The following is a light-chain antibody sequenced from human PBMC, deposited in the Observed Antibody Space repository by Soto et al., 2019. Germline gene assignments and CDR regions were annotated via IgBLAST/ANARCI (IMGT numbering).Light chain of an antibody. CDR3: QQYGSPIT. Sequence: EIVLTQSPGTLSLSPGERATLSCRASQSVSSSYLAWYQQKPGQAPRLLIYGASSRATGIPDRFSGSGSGTDFTLTNSRLEPENFAMYYCQQYGSPITFGQGTRLEIK. V-gene: IGKV3-20*01. J-gene: IGKJ5*01. CDR1: QSVSSSY. CDR2: GAS.